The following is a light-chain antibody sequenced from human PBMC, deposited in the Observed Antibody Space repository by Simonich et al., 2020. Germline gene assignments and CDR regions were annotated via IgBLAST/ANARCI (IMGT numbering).Light chain of an antibody. CDR3: QQYNNWPPWT. J-gene: IGKJ1*01. CDR2: GAS. Sequence: EIVMTHSPATLSVSPGERATLSCRASQSVSSNFAWYQQKPGQAPRILIYGASTRATVIPARFSGSGSGTEFTLTISSLQSEDFAVYYCQQYNNWPPWTFGQGTKVEIK. V-gene: IGKV3-15*01. CDR1: QSVSSN.